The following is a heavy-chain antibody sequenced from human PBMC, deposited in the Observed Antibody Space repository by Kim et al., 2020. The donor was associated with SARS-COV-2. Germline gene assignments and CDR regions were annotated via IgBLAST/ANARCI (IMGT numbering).Heavy chain of an antibody. CDR1: GGSISSSNW. V-gene: IGHV4-4*02. CDR2: IYHSGST. CDR3: ARDQGLIAVAGTGDYFDY. D-gene: IGHD6-19*01. J-gene: IGHJ4*02. Sequence: SETLSLTCAVSGGSISSSNWWSWVRQPPGKGLEWIGEIYHSGSTNYNPSLKSRVTISVDKSKNQFSLKLSSVTAADTAVYYCARDQGLIAVAGTGDYFDYWGQGTLVTVSS.